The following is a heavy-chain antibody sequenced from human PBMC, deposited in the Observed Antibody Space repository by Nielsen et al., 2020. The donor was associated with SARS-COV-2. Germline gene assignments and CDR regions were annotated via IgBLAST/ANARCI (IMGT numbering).Heavy chain of an antibody. CDR3: ASYTRWPILNWFDP. J-gene: IGHJ5*02. CDR2: IYYSGST. V-gene: IGHV4-39*01. D-gene: IGHD2-2*02. Sequence: SETLSLTCTVSGGSISSSSYYWGWIRQPPGKGLEWIGSIYYSGSTYYNPSLKSRVTISVDTSKNQFSLKLSSVTAADTAVYYCASYTRWPILNWFDPWGQGTLVTVSS. CDR1: GGSISSSSYY.